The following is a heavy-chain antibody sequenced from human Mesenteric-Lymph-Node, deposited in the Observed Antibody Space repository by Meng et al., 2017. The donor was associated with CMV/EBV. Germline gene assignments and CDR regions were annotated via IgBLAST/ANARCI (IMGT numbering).Heavy chain of an antibody. V-gene: IGHV1-2*06. J-gene: IGHJ5*02. CDR1: STLSGYY. CDR2: INPNSGGT. D-gene: IGHD3-10*01. CDR3: ARSGLIRFGELYWFDP. Sequence: STLSGYYMHWVRQATGQGLEWMGRINPNSGGTNYAQKFQGRVTMTRDTSISTAYMELSRLRSDDTAVYYCARSGLIRFGELYWFDPWGQGTLVTVSS.